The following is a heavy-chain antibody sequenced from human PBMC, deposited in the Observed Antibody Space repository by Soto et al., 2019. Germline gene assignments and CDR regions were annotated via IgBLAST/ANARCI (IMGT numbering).Heavy chain of an antibody. CDR2: ISSSSSYI. J-gene: IGHJ4*02. D-gene: IGHD3-22*01. CDR1: GFTFSSYS. CDR3: ARANLLGNYDSSGYYLR. V-gene: IGHV3-21*01. Sequence: GSLRLSCAASGFTFSSYSMNWVRQAPGKGLEWVSSISSSSSYIYYADSVKGRFTISRDNAKNSLYLQMNSLRAEDTAVYYCARANLLGNYDSSGYYLRWGQGTLVTVSS.